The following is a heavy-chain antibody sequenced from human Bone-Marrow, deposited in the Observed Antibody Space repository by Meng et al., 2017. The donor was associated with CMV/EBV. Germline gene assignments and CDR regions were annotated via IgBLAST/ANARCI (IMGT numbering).Heavy chain of an antibody. CDR3: LRLYCSSTSCYQGMDV. CDR2: INPNSGGT. V-gene: IGHV1-2*02. Sequence: ASEKVSCKASGYTFTGYYMHWVRQAPGQGLEWLGWINPNSGGTNYAQKFQGRVTMTRDTTHSPDYMELSRLRSDDTAVYYWLRLYCSSTSCYQGMDVWGQGTTVTVSS. J-gene: IGHJ6*02. D-gene: IGHD2-2*01. CDR1: GYTFTGYY.